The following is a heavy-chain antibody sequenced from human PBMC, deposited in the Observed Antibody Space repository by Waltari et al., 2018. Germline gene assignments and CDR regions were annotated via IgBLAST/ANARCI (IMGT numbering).Heavy chain of an antibody. CDR3: ASPLLVDDAFEI. Sequence: QGRLVQSAAAVKTPGAWVKGSGDCAGYAFPSHGISRLLQRPGQGLEWMGWSSAYNGNTNYAQKFQGRVTMTRDTSTSTAYMELRSLRSDDTAVYYCASPLLVDDAFEIWGQGTMVTVSS. CDR2: SSAYNGNT. J-gene: IGHJ3*02. D-gene: IGHD1-26*01. V-gene: IGHV1-18*01. CDR1: GYAFPSHG.